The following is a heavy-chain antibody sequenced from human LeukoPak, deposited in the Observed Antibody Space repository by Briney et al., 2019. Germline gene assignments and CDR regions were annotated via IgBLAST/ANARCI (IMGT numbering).Heavy chain of an antibody. Sequence: GGSLRLSCAASGFSFSNYEMNWVRQTPGKGLEWVSYMSSSGSMTWYADSVKGRFTISRDNAKRSLYLQMNSLRAEDTAVYYCARDWYDNSDAFDIWGQGTMVTVSS. CDR3: ARDWYDNSDAFDI. V-gene: IGHV3-48*03. J-gene: IGHJ3*02. CDR1: GFSFSNYE. D-gene: IGHD3-9*01. CDR2: MSSSGSMT.